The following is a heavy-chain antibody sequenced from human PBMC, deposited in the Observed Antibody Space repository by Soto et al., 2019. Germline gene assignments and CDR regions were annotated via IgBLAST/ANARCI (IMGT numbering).Heavy chain of an antibody. CDR3: ARGRYGDY. Sequence: QVHLVQSGAEVKKPGASVKVSCKASGYTFTSYGITWVRQAPGQGLEWMGWISAHNGNTDYAQKLQGRVIVTRDTSTSTAYMELRXLRSDDTAVXYCARGRYGDYWGQGALVTVSS. J-gene: IGHJ4*02. V-gene: IGHV1-18*01. D-gene: IGHD1-1*01. CDR1: GYTFTSYG. CDR2: ISAHNGNT.